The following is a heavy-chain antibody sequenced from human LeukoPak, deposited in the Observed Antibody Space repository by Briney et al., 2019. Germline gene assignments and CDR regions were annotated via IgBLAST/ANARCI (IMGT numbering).Heavy chain of an antibody. CDR2: MNPKTGNT. CDR3: ARSVGP. J-gene: IGHJ5*02. CDR1: GYTFTSYD. Sequence: ASLKVSCTASGYTFTSYDINSVRQATRQGLEWMGWMNPKTGNTGYADKFQGRVTMTRISSLSTAYMEMSSLRSEETAVYYCARSVGPWGQGTLVTVSS. V-gene: IGHV1-8*01.